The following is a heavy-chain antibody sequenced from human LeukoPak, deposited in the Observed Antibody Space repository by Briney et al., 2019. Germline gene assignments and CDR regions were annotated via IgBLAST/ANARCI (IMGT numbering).Heavy chain of an antibody. CDR1: GLTFSNAW. CDR3: ITDPGAWAPI. D-gene: IGHD1-26*01. J-gene: IGHJ3*02. Sequence: GGSLGLSCVASGLTFSNAWMSWVRQAPGKGLEWVGRIKSKTDGETTDYAAPVKGRFTISRDDSKNTLYLQMNRLNIGDTAVYYCITDPGAWAPIWGQGTMVTVSS. CDR2: IKSKTDGETT. V-gene: IGHV3-15*01.